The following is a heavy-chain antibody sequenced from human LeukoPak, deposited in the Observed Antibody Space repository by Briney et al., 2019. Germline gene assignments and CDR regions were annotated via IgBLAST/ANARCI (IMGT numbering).Heavy chain of an antibody. V-gene: IGHV3-43*02. D-gene: IGHD6-19*01. Sequence: GGSLRLSCAAPGFMFHDYAMQWVRQAPGEGLEWVSLISGDGGSTFYADSVKGRFTISRDNSKNSLYLQMNSLRSDDTALYYCARESESSGWYDYWGQGTLVTVSS. CDR1: GFMFHDYA. CDR3: ARESESSGWYDY. J-gene: IGHJ4*02. CDR2: ISGDGGST.